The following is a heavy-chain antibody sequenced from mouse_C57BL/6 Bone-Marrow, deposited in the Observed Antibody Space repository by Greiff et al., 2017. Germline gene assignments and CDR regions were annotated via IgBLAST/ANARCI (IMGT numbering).Heavy chain of an antibody. Sequence: VKLQESGAELVKPGASVKMSCKASGYTFTSYWITWVKQRPGQGLEWIGDIYPGSGSTNYNEKFKSKATLTVDTSSSTAYMQLSSLTSEDSAVYYCARGGHGDYWGQGTTLTVSS. V-gene: IGHV1-55*01. CDR2: IYPGSGST. J-gene: IGHJ2*01. CDR1: GYTFTSYW. D-gene: IGHD3-1*01. CDR3: ARGGHGDY.